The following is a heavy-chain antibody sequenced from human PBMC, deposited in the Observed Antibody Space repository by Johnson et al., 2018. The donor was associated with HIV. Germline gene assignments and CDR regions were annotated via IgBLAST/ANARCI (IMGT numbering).Heavy chain of an antibody. CDR2: ISWNSGSI. J-gene: IGHJ3*02. CDR1: AGVTFSNAW. V-gene: IGHV3-9*01. CDR3: AKDIRGSLGAFDI. D-gene: IGHD1-26*01. Sequence: QLVESGGGLIQPGGSLRLSCTASAGVTFSNAWMRWVRQAPGKGLEWVSGISWNSGSIGYADSVKGRFTISRDNAKNSLYLQMNSLRAEDTALYYCAKDIRGSLGAFDIWGQGTMVTVSS.